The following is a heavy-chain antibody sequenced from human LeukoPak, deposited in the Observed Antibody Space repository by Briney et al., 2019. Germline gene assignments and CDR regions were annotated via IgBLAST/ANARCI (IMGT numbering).Heavy chain of an antibody. D-gene: IGHD4-17*01. V-gene: IGHV3-7*01. CDR1: GFTFSSYW. J-gene: IGHJ4*02. CDR2: IKQDGSEK. Sequence: GGSLRLSCAASGFTFSSYWMSWVRQAPGKGLEWVANIKQDGSEKYYVDSVKGRFTISRDNAKNSLYLQMNSLRAEDTAVYYCARKNRGDYFLPGVDYWGQGTLVTVSS. CDR3: ARKNRGDYFLPGVDY.